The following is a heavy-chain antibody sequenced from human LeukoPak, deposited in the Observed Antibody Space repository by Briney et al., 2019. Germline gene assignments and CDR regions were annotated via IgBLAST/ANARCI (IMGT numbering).Heavy chain of an antibody. CDR2: ISSSSSYI. D-gene: IGHD1-26*01. V-gene: IGHV3-21*01. J-gene: IGHJ4*02. Sequence: PGGSLRLSCAASGFTFSSYSMNWVRQAPGKGLEWVSSISSSSSYIYYADSVKGRFTISRDNAKNSLYLQMNSLRAEDTAVYYCARVGINSGSYFDYWGQGTLVTVSS. CDR1: GFTFSSYS. CDR3: ARVGINSGSYFDY.